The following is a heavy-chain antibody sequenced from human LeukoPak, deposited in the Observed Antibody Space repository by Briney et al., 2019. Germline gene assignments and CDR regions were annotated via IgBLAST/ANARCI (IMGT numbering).Heavy chain of an antibody. J-gene: IGHJ4*02. D-gene: IGHD3-22*01. CDR3: ARVVYDSSGYSLFDY. CDR1: GGSISSYY. V-gene: IGHV4-4*07. Sequence: SETLSLTCTVSGGSISSYYWSWIRQPAGKGPEWIGRIYTSGSTNYSPSLKSRVTMSVDTSKNQFSLKLSSVTAADTAVYYCARVVYDSSGYSLFDYWGQGTLVTVSS. CDR2: IYTSGST.